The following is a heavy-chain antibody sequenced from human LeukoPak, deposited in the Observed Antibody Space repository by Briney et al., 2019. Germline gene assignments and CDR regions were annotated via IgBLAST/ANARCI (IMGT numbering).Heavy chain of an antibody. CDR3: ARAKWLRLLLLLDY. Sequence: GRSLRLSCAASGFTFSNYGMHWVRQAPGKGLEWVAVISYDGSNKFYADSVKGRFTISRDNSENTLFLQMNSQRPEDTAVYYCARAKWLRLLLLLDYWGQGTLVTVSS. V-gene: IGHV3-30*03. D-gene: IGHD5-12*01. CDR1: GFTFSNYG. CDR2: ISYDGSNK. J-gene: IGHJ4*02.